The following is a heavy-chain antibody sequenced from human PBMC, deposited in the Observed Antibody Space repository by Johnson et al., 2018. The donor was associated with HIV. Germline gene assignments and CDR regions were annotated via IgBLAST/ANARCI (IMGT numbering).Heavy chain of an antibody. V-gene: IGHV3-30-3*01. D-gene: IGHD3-10*01. CDR2: ISYDGSNK. CDR3: AKDSITMELGALDI. J-gene: IGHJ3*02. CDR1: GFTFSSYA. Sequence: QVQLVESGGGVVQPGRSLRLSCAASGFTFSSYAMHWVRQAPGKGLEWVAIISYDGSNKYYADSVKGRFTISRDNSKNTLYLQMSRLRAEDTAVYYCAKDSITMELGALDIRGQGTMVTVSS.